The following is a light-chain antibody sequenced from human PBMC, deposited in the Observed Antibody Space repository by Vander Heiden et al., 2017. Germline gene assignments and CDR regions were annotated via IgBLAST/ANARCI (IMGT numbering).Light chain of an antibody. CDR1: QAISNY. CDR3: QQYDNLPLT. CDR2: DAS. V-gene: IGKV1-33*01. Sequence: MTQPPSSLSASVGDRVTITCQASQAISNYLNWYQQKPGKAPKLLIYDASNLETGVPSRFSGSGSGTDFTFTISSLQPEDIATYYCQQYDNLPLTFGGGTKVEIK. J-gene: IGKJ4*01.